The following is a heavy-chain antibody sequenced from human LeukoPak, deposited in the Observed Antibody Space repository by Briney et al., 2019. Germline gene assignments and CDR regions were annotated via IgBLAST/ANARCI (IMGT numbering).Heavy chain of an antibody. V-gene: IGHV4-39*01. CDR2: MYHSGTT. CDR3: ARHRGRNGGYVFDY. CDR1: GGSITITNYY. Sequence: SETLSLTCSVSGGSITITNYYWGWVRQPPGKGLEWIGSMYHSGTTYYNPSLKTRLTISVDTSKNQFSLNLSAVTAADTALYFCARHRGRNGGYVFDYWGQGTLVTVSS. J-gene: IGHJ4*02. D-gene: IGHD2-8*01.